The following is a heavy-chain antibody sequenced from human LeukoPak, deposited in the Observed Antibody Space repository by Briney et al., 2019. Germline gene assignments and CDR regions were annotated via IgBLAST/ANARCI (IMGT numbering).Heavy chain of an antibody. V-gene: IGHV3-23*01. D-gene: IGHD2-15*01. CDR3: AKDTIDIVVVVAATPSDY. CDR1: GFTFSSYA. Sequence: HPGGSLRLSCAASGFTFSSYAMSWVRQAPGKGLEWVSAISGSGGSTYYADSVKGRFTISRDNSKNTLYLQMNSLRAEDTAVYYCAKDTIDIVVVVAATPSDYWGQGTLVTVSS. J-gene: IGHJ4*02. CDR2: ISGSGGST.